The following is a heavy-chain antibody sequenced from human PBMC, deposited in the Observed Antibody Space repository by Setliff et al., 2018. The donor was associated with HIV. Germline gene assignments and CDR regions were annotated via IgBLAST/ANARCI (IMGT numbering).Heavy chain of an antibody. CDR3: ARDSRGIAAAGSRGYYYYGMDV. V-gene: IGHV3-33*08. J-gene: IGHJ6*02. D-gene: IGHD6-13*01. CDR1: GFTFSSYG. CDR2: IWYDGSNK. Sequence: PGGSLRLSCAASGFTFSSYGMHWVRQAPGKGLEWVAVIWYDGSNKYYADSVKGRFTISRDNSKNTLYLQMNSLRAEDTAVYYCARDSRGIAAAGSRGYYYYGMDVWGQGTTVTVSS.